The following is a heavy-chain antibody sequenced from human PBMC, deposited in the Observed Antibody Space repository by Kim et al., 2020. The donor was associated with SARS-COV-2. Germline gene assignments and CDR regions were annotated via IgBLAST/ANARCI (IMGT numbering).Heavy chain of an antibody. Sequence: SETLSLTCAVSGGSLIGYYWAWIRQTPGKGLEWIGEVTHGGSTNSSPSPKDRGSISVAMATRQFSPKLASVTAADTGVYFCARARDSTGFYNWGQGTPVTVSS. CDR3: ARARDSTGFYN. CDR2: VTHGGST. D-gene: IGHD3-22*01. V-gene: IGHV4-34*01. J-gene: IGHJ4*02. CDR1: GGSLIGYY.